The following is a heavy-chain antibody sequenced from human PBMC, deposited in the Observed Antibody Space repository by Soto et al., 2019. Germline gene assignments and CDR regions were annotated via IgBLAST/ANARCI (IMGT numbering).Heavy chain of an antibody. CDR2: ISYDGSNK. D-gene: IGHD2-15*01. CDR3: AKELEDIVVVVADLQRMMDV. CDR1: GFTFSSYG. V-gene: IGHV3-30*18. J-gene: IGHJ6*04. Sequence: GGSLRLSCAASGFTFSSYGMHWVRQAPGKGLEWVAVISYDGSNKYYADSVKGRFTISRDNSKNTLYLQMNSLRAEDTAVYYCAKELEDIVVVVADLQRMMDVWGKGTTVTVSS.